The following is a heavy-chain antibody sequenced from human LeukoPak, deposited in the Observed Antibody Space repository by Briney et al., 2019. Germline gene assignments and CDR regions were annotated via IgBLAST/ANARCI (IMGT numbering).Heavy chain of an antibody. CDR2: INAGNGDT. CDR3: ARDPGSRSYWSNSGMDV. Sequence: ASVKVSCQASRYTFSNDAMHWVRQAPGQRLEWMGWINAGNGDTKYSQNFQGRATITRDTSASTTYMELSSLRSEDTAVYYCARDPGSRSYWSNSGMDVWGQGTTVTVSS. CDR1: RYTFSNDA. D-gene: IGHD3-10*01. V-gene: IGHV1-3*01. J-gene: IGHJ6*02.